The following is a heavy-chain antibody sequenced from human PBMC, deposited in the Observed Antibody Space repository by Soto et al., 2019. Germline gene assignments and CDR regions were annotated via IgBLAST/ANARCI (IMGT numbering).Heavy chain of an antibody. J-gene: IGHJ5*02. D-gene: IGHD2-2*01. V-gene: IGHV4-30-2*01. CDR2: IYHSGST. CDR3: ARVPDR. CDR1: GGSISSGGYS. Sequence: TLSLTCAVSGGSISSGGYSWRWIRQPPGKGLEWIGYIYHSGSTYYNPSLKSRVTISVDRSKNQFSLKLSSVTAADKAVYYCARVPDRWGQGTLVTVPQ.